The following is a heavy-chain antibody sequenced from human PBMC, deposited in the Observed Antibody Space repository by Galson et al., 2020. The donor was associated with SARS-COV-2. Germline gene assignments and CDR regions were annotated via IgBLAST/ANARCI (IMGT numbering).Heavy chain of an antibody. CDR2: ISSTTNT. CDR3: ARDYPSFDS. CDR1: GFTFSIYS. V-gene: IGHV3-48*02. Sequence: GESLKISCAASGFTFSIYSMNWVHQAPGKGLEWLAYISSTTNTYYADSVKGRFIISRDNAKNSVYLQMNSLRDEDTAVYYCARDYPSFDSWGQGTLVTVSS. J-gene: IGHJ4*02.